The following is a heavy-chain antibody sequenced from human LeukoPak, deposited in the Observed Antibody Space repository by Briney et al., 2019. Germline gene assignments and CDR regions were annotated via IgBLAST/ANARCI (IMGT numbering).Heavy chain of an antibody. CDR2: IHPDGSQI. CDR3: ANGNSFDS. J-gene: IGHJ4*02. D-gene: IGHD1/OR15-1a*01. V-gene: IGHV3-7*03. CDR1: GFTFSTYS. Sequence: LGGSLRLSCAASGFTFSTYSMNWVRQAPGKGLECVGNIHPDGSQIFYGASVTGRFTISRDNSDNSLFLQMNSLRAEDTAVYYCANGNSFDSWGQGTLVTVSS.